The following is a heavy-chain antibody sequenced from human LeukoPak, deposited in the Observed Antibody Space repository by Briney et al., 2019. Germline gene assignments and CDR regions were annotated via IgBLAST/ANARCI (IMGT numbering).Heavy chain of an antibody. CDR2: IYPGDSDT. J-gene: IGHJ6*02. CDR3: ARLLAGKDAVPYYYYGMDV. V-gene: IGHV5-51*01. Sequence: HGESLKISCKGSGYSFTSYWIGWVRQMPGKGLEWMGIIYPGDSDTRYSPSFQGQVTISADKSISTAYLQWSSLKASDTAIYYCARLLAGKDAVPYYYYGMDVWGQGTTVTVSS. D-gene: IGHD3-3*01. CDR1: GYSFTSYW.